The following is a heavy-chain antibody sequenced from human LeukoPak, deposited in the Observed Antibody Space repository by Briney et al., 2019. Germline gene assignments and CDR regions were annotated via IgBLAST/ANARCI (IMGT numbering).Heavy chain of an antibody. Sequence: GGSLRLSCAASGFTFSSYGMSWVRQAPGKGLEWVSAISGSGGSTYYADSVKGRFTISRDNSKNTLYLQMNSLRAEDTAVYYCARDGSSDYYYYMDVWGKGTTVTVSS. D-gene: IGHD3-10*01. V-gene: IGHV3-23*01. CDR1: GFTFSSYG. CDR2: ISGSGGST. CDR3: ARDGSSDYYYYMDV. J-gene: IGHJ6*03.